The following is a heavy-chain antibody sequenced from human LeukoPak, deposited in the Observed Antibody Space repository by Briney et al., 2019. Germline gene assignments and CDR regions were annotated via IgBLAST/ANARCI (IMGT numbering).Heavy chain of an antibody. Sequence: PSETLSLTCTVSGGSISSGGYYWSWIRQHPGKGLEWIGYIYYSGSTNYNPSLKSRVTISVDTSKHQFSLKLSSVTAADTAVYYCASLTDLGYSYGGLGYFDYWGQGTLVTVSS. J-gene: IGHJ4*02. V-gene: IGHV4-61*08. CDR2: IYYSGST. CDR3: ASLTDLGYSYGGLGYFDY. CDR1: GGSISSGGYY. D-gene: IGHD5-18*01.